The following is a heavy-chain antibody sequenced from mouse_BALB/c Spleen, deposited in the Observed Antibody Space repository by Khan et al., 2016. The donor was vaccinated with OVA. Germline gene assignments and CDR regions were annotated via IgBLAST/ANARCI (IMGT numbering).Heavy chain of an antibody. Sequence: EVQGVESGGGLVQPGGSLKLSCAASGFTFSSYAMSWVRQTPEKRLEWVATISSGDNNTYYPDTVKGRFTISRDNAKNTMYLHMSSLRSEDTAMYYCARPPMSTVGAPSYWFFDVWGAGTTVTVSS. V-gene: IGHV5-9-3*01. CDR1: GFTFSSYA. CDR3: ARPPMSTVGAPSYWFFDV. J-gene: IGHJ1*01. CDR2: ISSGDNNT. D-gene: IGHD1-1*01.